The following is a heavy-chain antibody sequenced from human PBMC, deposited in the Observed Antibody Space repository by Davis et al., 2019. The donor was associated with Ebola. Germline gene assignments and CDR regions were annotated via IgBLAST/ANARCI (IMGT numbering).Heavy chain of an antibody. CDR2: IYSGGST. V-gene: IGHV3-53*01. CDR3: AKDTRFIVVALIDY. D-gene: IGHD2-2*01. Sequence: GGSLRLSCAASGFTVSSNYMSWVRQAPGKGLEWVSVIYSGGSTYYADSVKGRFTISRDNSKNTLYLQMNSLRAEDTAVYYCAKDTRFIVVALIDYWGQGTLVTVSS. CDR1: GFTVSSNY. J-gene: IGHJ4*02.